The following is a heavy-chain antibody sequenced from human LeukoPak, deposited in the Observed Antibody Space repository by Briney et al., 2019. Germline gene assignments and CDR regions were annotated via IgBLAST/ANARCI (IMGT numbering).Heavy chain of an antibody. D-gene: IGHD3-9*01. CDR3: ARGYYDILTGYSIFDY. CDR1: GGSISSGDYY. V-gene: IGHV4-30-4*01. J-gene: IGHJ4*02. CDR2: IYYSGST. Sequence: PSETLSLTCTVSGGSISSGDYYWSWIRQPPGKGLEWIGYIYYSGSTYYNPSLKSRVTISVDTSKNQFSLKLSSVTAADTAVYYCARGYYDILTGYSIFDYWGQGTLVTVSS.